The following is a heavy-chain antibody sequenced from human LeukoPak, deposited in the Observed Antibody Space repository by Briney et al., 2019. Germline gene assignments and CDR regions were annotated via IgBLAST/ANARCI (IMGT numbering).Heavy chain of an antibody. V-gene: IGHV4-59*12. J-gene: IGHJ5*02. D-gene: IGHD1-26*01. CDR1: GGSISSSY. CDR3: AREGMARWDSGVFDP. Sequence: PSETLSLTCTVSGGSISSSYWSWIRQPPGKGLEWIGYIYYSGNTNYNPSLKSRVTISVDTSKNQSSLKLSSVTAADTAVYYCAREGMARWDSGVFDPWGQGTLVTVSS. CDR2: IYYSGNT.